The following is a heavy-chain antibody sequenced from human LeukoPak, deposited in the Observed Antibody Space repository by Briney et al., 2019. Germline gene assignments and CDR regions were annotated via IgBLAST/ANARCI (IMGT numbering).Heavy chain of an antibody. CDR2: IKQDGSEK. D-gene: IGHD6-19*01. V-gene: IGHV3-7*01. J-gene: IGHJ4*02. CDR1: GFTFSSYW. Sequence: GGSLRLSCAASGFTFSSYWMSWVRQAPGKGLEWVANIKQDGSEKYYVDSVKGRFTISRDNAKNSLYLQMNSLRAEDTAVYYCARDEIAVAALIDYWGQGTLVTVSS. CDR3: ARDEIAVAALIDY.